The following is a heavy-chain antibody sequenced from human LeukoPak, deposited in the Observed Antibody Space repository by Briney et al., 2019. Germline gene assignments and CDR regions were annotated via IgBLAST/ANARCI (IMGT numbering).Heavy chain of an antibody. CDR2: INSDGSTT. Sequence: GGSLRLSCVASGFTFSAFWMHWVRQTPGEGLMWVSRINSDGSTTNYADSVKGRFTISRDDARNTLFLQMNTLRAEDTAVYYCTRGGSGYRYGYDYWGQGTLVTVSS. D-gene: IGHD5-18*01. V-gene: IGHV3-74*01. CDR1: GFTFSAFW. J-gene: IGHJ4*02. CDR3: TRGGSGYRYGYDY.